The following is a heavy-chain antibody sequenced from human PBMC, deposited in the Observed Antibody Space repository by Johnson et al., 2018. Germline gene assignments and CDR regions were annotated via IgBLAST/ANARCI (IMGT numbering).Heavy chain of an antibody. D-gene: IGHD3-22*01. CDR3: ARRTFYSEGSGYYGAHDAFDI. CDR1: GYSFTRYS. V-gene: IGHV1-3*04. J-gene: IGHJ3*02. CDR2: INIAFNQT. Sequence: VQLVQSGAEVQRPGASVKVSCKPSGYSFTRYSIHWVRQAPGQGLEWMGWINIAFNQTEYSQKFQGRVTITRDTSAGIGYMELSSLTSEDTAVYYGARRTFYSEGSGYYGAHDAFDIWGQGTLVTVSS.